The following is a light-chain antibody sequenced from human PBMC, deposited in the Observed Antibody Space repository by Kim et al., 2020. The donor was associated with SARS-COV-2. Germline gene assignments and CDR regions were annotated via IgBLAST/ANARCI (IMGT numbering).Light chain of an antibody. CDR2: MAS. J-gene: IGKJ1*01. CDR3: QQYNNYSPWT. CDR1: QSIGRG. Sequence: SVGDRLTITCRASQSIGRGLAWYQQKPGIAPKPLISMASNLESGVPSRFSGSGSGTEFTLTISSLQPDDFATYYCQQYNNYSPWTFGQGTKVDIK. V-gene: IGKV1-5*03.